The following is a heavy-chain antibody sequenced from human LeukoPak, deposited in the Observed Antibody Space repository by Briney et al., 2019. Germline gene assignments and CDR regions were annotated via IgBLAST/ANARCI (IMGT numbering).Heavy chain of an antibody. CDR3: AKDNNWNDWDY. Sequence: GGSLRLSCEASGFTFRSYAMSWVRQPPGKGLQWVSAITGSGGSTYYADSVKGRFTISRDNSGNMLYLQMNSLRAEDTAFYYCAKDNNWNDWDYWGQETLVTVSS. CDR1: GFTFRSYA. CDR2: ITGSGGST. D-gene: IGHD1-1*01. V-gene: IGHV3-23*01. J-gene: IGHJ4*02.